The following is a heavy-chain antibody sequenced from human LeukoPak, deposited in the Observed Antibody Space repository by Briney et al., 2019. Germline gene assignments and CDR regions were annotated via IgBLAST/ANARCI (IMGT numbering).Heavy chain of an antibody. Sequence: GGSLRLSCAASGFTFSSYGMHWVRQAPGKGLEWISYITSSGSTIHYADSVKGRFTISRDNAKNSVYLEMNDLRLEDTALYYCARDRSSGGAFDIWGRGTMVTVSS. D-gene: IGHD3-10*01. CDR2: ITSSGSTI. J-gene: IGHJ3*02. CDR3: ARDRSSGGAFDI. CDR1: GFTFSSYG. V-gene: IGHV3-48*04.